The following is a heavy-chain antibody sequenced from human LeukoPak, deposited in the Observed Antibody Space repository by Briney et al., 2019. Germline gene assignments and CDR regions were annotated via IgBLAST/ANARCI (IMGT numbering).Heavy chain of an antibody. Sequence: GGSLRLSCAASGFTFSRNAMNWVRQAPGKGLEWVSFISSSSNYMSYAASVKGRFTISRDNAKNSLYLQMNSLRAEDTAVYYCARPLDSSNNYFDYWGQGTLVTVSA. J-gene: IGHJ4*02. CDR3: ARPLDSSNNYFDY. CDR2: ISSSSNYM. CDR1: GFTFSRNA. D-gene: IGHD6-13*01. V-gene: IGHV3-21*01.